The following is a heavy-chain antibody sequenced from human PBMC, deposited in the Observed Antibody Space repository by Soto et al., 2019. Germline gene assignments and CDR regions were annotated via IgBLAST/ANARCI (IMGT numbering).Heavy chain of an antibody. CDR3: ARGTSNWSWKFDY. Sequence: SETLSLTCTVSGGSVISGGSYWTWIRQLPGKGLEWIGYISYSGSTYYSPSLGSRVTISPDPSKNQFSLKLSSVTAADTAVYYCARGTSNWSWKFDYWGQGILVTVSS. CDR2: ISYSGST. J-gene: IGHJ4*02. CDR1: GGSVISGGSY. V-gene: IGHV4-31*03. D-gene: IGHD1-20*01.